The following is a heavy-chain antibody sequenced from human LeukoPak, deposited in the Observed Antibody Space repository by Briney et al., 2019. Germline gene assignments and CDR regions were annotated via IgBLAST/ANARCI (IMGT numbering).Heavy chain of an antibody. V-gene: IGHV3-64*01. CDR1: GFTFSSYA. D-gene: IGHD3-3*01. CDR2: ISSNGGST. CDR3: ARSHTYYDFWSGYSALDY. J-gene: IGHJ4*02. Sequence: GGSLRLSCAASGFTFSSYAMHWVRQAPGKGLEYVSAISSNGGSTYYANSVKGRLTISRDNSKNTLYLQMGSLRAEDMAVYYCARSHTYYDFWSGYSALDYWGQGTLVTVSS.